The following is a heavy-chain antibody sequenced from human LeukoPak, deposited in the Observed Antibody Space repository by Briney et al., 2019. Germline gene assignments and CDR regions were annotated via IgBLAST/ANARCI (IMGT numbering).Heavy chain of an antibody. CDR2: INHSGST. Sequence: SETLSLTCAVYGGSFSGYYWSWIRQPPGKGLEWIGGINHSGSTNYNPSLKSRVTISVDTSKNQFSLNLSSVTAAETAVYYCSRDLMITSFCAFDIRGQGKMVTVSS. CDR1: GGSFSGYY. J-gene: IGHJ3*02. CDR3: SRDLMITSFCAFDI. D-gene: IGHD3-16*01. V-gene: IGHV4-34*01.